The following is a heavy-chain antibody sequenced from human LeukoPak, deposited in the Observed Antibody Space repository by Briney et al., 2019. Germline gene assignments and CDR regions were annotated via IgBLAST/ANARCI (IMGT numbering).Heavy chain of an antibody. CDR2: IFYSGTT. D-gene: IGHD3-22*01. CDR1: GGSINNYY. CDR3: ARQYYHDCSGPFDH. J-gene: IGHJ5*02. V-gene: IGHV4-59*08. Sequence: SETLSLTCSVSGGSINNYYWSWIRQPPGKGLEWIAYIFYSGTTNYNPSLKSRVTISVDTSKNQFSLRLSSVTAADTAVYYCARQYYHDCSGPFDHWGQGTLVAVSS.